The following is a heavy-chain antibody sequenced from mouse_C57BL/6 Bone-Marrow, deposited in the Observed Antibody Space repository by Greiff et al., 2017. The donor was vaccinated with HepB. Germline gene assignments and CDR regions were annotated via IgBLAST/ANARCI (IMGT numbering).Heavy chain of an antibody. CDR2: ISYDGSN. Sequence: EVKLEESGPGLVKPSQSLSLTCSVTGYSITSGYYWNWIRQFPGNKLEWMGYISYDGSNNYNPSLKNRISITRDTSKNQFFLKLNSVTTEDTATYYCARKGDWYFDVWGTGTTVTVSS. V-gene: IGHV3-6*01. CDR1: GYSITSGYY. J-gene: IGHJ1*03. CDR3: ARKGDWYFDV.